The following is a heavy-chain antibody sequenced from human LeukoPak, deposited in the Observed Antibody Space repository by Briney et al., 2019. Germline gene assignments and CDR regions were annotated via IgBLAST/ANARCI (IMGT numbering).Heavy chain of an antibody. V-gene: IGHV4-59*12. D-gene: IGHD3-9*01. CDR3: ARYDILTGLQGGFFDY. CDR2: IFYSGST. J-gene: IGHJ4*02. Sequence: SETLSLTCTVSGDSISSFYWGWIRQPPGKGLEWIGQIFYSGSTKYNPSLESRLTISIDTSKNQFFLQLSSVTAVDTAVYYCARYDILTGLQGGFFDYWGQGTLVTVSS. CDR1: GDSISSFY.